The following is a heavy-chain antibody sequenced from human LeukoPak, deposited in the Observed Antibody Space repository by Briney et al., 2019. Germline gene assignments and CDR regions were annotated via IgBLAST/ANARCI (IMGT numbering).Heavy chain of an antibody. CDR2: INHSGST. CDR1: GGSFSGYY. CDR3: ARGRWAITSCYSY. Sequence: PSETLSLTCAVYGGSFSGYYWSWIRQPPGKGLEWIGEINHSGSTNYNPSLKSRVTISVDTSKNQFSLKLSSVTAADTAVYYCARGRWAITSCYSYWGQGTLVTVSS. D-gene: IGHD2-2*01. V-gene: IGHV4-34*01. J-gene: IGHJ4*02.